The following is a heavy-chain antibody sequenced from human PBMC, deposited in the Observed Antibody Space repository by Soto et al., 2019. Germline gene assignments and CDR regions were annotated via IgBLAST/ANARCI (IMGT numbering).Heavy chain of an antibody. D-gene: IGHD3-16*01. J-gene: IGHJ3*01. CDR3: ARAGGDVYMRNVSDT. CDR2: IGTAGAT. Sequence: PGGSLRLSCAASGFTFSPYDMHWVRQATGKGLEWVSAIGTAGATYYPGSVKDRFTISIENAKKSLHLHMNSLTAEDTAVYYCARAGGDVYMRNVSDTWGEWIMV. V-gene: IGHV3-13*01. CDR1: GFTFSPYD.